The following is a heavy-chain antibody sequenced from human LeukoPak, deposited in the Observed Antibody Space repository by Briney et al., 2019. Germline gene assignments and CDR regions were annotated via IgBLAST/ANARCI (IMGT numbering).Heavy chain of an antibody. CDR3: ARQNSGWFDP. CDR2: IYPGDSDT. V-gene: IGHV5-51*01. Sequence: GESLKIFCKGSGYTFRSFWIGWGRPGPGKGLGGMGIIYPGDSDTRYSPSFQGQVTISADKSISTAYLQWSSLKASDTAMYYCARQNSGWFDPWGQGTPVTVSS. CDR1: GYTFRSFW. J-gene: IGHJ5*02. D-gene: IGHD6-25*01.